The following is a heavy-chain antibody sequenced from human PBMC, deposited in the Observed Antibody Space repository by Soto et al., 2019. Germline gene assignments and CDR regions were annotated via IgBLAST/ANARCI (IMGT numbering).Heavy chain of an antibody. CDR3: AGYDSSGYHSPLGY. D-gene: IGHD3-22*01. Sequence: PGGTLRLSCAASGFTFSSYGMHWVRQAPGKGLEWVAVIWYDGSNKYYADSVKGRSTISRDNSKNTLYLQMNSLRAEDTAVYYCAGYDSSGYHSPLGYWGQGTLVTVSS. CDR1: GFTFSSYG. CDR2: IWYDGSNK. V-gene: IGHV3-33*01. J-gene: IGHJ4*02.